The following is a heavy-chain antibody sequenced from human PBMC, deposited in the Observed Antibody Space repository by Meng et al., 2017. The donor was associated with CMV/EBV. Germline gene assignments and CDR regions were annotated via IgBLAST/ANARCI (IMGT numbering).Heavy chain of an antibody. CDR1: GFTFSSYG. Sequence: GESLKISCAASGFTFSSYGMHWVRQAPGKGLEWVAFIRYDGSNKYYADSVKGRFTTSRNNSKNTLYLQMNSLRAEDTAVYYCAKVSGGSGSLYYFDYSGQGTLVTVSS. CDR2: IRYDGSNK. D-gene: IGHD1-26*01. V-gene: IGHV3-30*02. J-gene: IGHJ4*02. CDR3: AKVSGGSGSLYYFDY.